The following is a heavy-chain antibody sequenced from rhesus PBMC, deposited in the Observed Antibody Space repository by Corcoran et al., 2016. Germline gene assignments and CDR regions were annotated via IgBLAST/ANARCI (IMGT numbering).Heavy chain of an antibody. D-gene: IGHD1-44*02. CDR3: ASDGSYGLDS. Sequence: QLQLQESGPGLVKPSETLSPTCAVSGYSISSGYGWGALGQPPRKGLGCIGYISYRGGTSYNPSPKSQVTISRDTSKNRFSLKLSSVTAADTAVYYCASDGSYGLDSWGQGVVVTVSS. J-gene: IGHJ6*01. V-gene: IGHV4-122*02. CDR1: GYSISSGYG. CDR2: ISYRGGT.